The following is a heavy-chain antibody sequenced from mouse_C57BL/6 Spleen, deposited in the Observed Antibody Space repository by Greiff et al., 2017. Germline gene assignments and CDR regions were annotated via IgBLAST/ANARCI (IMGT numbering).Heavy chain of an antibody. CDR2: IHPNSGST. V-gene: IGHV1-64*01. CDR3: ARSDGYCGGVDY. D-gene: IGHD2-3*01. CDR1: GYTFTSYW. J-gene: IGHJ2*01. Sequence: VQLQQPGAELVKPGASVKLSCKASGYTFTSYWMHWVKQRPGQGLEWIGMIHPNSGSTNYNEKFKSKATLTVDKSSSTAYMQLSSLTSEDSAVYYCARSDGYCGGVDYWGQGTTLTVSS.